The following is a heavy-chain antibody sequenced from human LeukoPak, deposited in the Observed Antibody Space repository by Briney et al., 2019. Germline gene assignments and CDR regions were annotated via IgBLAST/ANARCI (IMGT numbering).Heavy chain of an antibody. CDR3: ASAWGVDCSSTSCYFYY. D-gene: IGHD2-2*01. CDR2: TYYRSKLYN. Sequence: SQTLSLTCAISGDSVSSNSAAWNWVRQSPSRGLEWLGRTYYRSKLYNDYAVYVKSRITLNPDTSKNQFSLQLNSVTPEDTAVYYCASAWGVDCSSTSCYFYYWGQGTLVTVSS. J-gene: IGHJ4*02. CDR1: GDSVSSNSAA. V-gene: IGHV6-1*01.